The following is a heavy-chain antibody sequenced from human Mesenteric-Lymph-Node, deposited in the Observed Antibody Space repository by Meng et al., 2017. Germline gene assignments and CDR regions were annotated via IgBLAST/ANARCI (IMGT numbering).Heavy chain of an antibody. Sequence: QVQLQESGPGLVKPSETLSLTCTVSGDSISSYYWSWIRQPPGKGLEWIAYIYYSGSTNYNPSLKSRVTISVDTSNNQFSLKLSSVTAADTAVYYCARVGWRQWSFDLWGRGTLVTVSS. J-gene: IGHJ2*01. V-gene: IGHV4-59*08. CDR1: GDSISSYY. D-gene: IGHD5-18*01. CDR3: ARVGWRQWSFDL. CDR2: IYYSGST.